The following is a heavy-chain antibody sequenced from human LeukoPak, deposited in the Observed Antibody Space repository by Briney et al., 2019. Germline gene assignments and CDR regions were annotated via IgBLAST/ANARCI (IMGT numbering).Heavy chain of an antibody. CDR3: ARLRWEQTGYSSDY. CDR1: GFTFSSYS. Sequence: GGSLRLSCAASGFTFSSYSMNWVRQAPGKGLKWVSSISSSSSYIYYADSVKGRFTISRDNAKNSLYLQMNSLRAEDTAVFYCARLRWEQTGYSSDYWGQGTLVTVSS. J-gene: IGHJ4*02. CDR2: ISSSSSYI. D-gene: IGHD1-26*01. V-gene: IGHV3-21*06.